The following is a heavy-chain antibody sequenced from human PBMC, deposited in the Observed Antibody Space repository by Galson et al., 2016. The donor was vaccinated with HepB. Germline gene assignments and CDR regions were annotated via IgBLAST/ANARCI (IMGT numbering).Heavy chain of an antibody. CDR2: IWYDGSNK. CDR1: GFTFSSYG. J-gene: IGHJ6*02. Sequence: SLRLSCAASGFTFSSYGMHWVRQAPGKGLEWVAVIWYDGSNKYYADSVKGRFTISRDNTKNTLSLQMNSLRAEDTALYYCASTRWDPVGYGMDVWGQGTTVTVSS. D-gene: IGHD1-26*01. V-gene: IGHV3-33*01. CDR3: ASTRWDPVGYGMDV.